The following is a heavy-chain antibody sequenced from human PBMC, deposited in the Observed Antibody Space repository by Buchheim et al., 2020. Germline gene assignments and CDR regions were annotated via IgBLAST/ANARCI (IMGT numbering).Heavy chain of an antibody. CDR3: AKNPWGPGGSWYNFDY. CDR1: GFTFSSYA. J-gene: IGHJ4*02. V-gene: IGHV3-23*01. Sequence: EVQLLESGGGLVQPGGSLRLSCAASGFTFSSYAMSWVRQAPGKGLEWVSAISGSGGSTYYAASVKGRFTISRDNSKNPLYLQMNSLRAEDTAVYDCAKNPWGPGGSWYNFDYWGQGTL. CDR2: ISGSGGST. D-gene: IGHD6-13*01.